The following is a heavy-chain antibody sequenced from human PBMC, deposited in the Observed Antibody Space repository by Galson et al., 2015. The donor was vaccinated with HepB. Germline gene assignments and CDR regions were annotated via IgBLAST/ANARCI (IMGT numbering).Heavy chain of an antibody. CDR2: INTNTGKP. J-gene: IGHJ4*02. CDR3: ARVAPSGYSGYDSDS. D-gene: IGHD5-12*01. CDR1: GYKFTAYG. V-gene: IGHV7-4-1*02. Sequence: SVKVSCKASGYKFTAYGINWVRQAPGQGLEWMGWINTNTGKPTYAQAFTGRFVLSVDTSVNTAYLQINNLKAEDSGVYYCARVAPSGYSGYDSDSWGRGALVTVSS.